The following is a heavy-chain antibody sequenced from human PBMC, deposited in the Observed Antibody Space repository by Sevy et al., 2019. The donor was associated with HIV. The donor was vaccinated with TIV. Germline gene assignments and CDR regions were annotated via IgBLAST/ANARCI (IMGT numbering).Heavy chain of an antibody. CDR3: ARAGPYYDLRGYYYYTLDV. Sequence: SETLSLTCAVYGGSFSGHYWTWIRQPPGKGLEWIGEINHSGSTNFNPSLKSRVTISVDTSKNQFSLTLSSVTAADTAVYYGARAGPYYDLRGYYYYTLDVWGQGTTVTVSS. J-gene: IGHJ6*02. CDR2: INHSGST. V-gene: IGHV4-34*01. CDR1: GGSFSGHY. D-gene: IGHD3-3*01.